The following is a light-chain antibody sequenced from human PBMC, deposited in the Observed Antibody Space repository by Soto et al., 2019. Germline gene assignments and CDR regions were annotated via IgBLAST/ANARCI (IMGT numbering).Light chain of an antibody. J-gene: IGLJ2*01. CDR3: SSYAGSNNLL. CDR2: EVS. CDR1: SSDIGGYSY. V-gene: IGLV2-8*01. Sequence: QSALTQPPSASGSPGQSVTISCTGTSSDIGGYSYVSWYQQHPGKAPKLMIYEVSKRPSGVPDRFSGSRSGYTASLTVSGLQAEDEADYYCSSYAGSNNLLFGGGTKVTVL.